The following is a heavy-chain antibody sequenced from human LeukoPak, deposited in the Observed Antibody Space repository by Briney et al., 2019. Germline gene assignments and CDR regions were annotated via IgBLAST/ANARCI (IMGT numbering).Heavy chain of an antibody. CDR2: IYTTGTT. Sequence: KTSETLSLTCTVSSGSIRNYYWSWVRQPPGKGLEWIGRIYTTGTTQYNPSLKSRVTMSVDTSTNQFSLNLRSMTAADMAVYYCGRQGYTASYYFFDYWSQGTLVAVS. V-gene: IGHV4-4*07. D-gene: IGHD1-26*01. J-gene: IGHJ4*02. CDR3: GRQGYTASYYFFDY. CDR1: SGSIRNYY.